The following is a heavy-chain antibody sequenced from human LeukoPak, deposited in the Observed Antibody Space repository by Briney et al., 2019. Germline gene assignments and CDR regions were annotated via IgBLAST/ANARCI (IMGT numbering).Heavy chain of an antibody. CDR3: AKDSGSTSCYQK. Sequence: GGSLRLSCAASGFTFSSYAMSWVRQAPGKGLEWVSAISGSGGSTYYADSVKGRFTISRDNSKNTPYLQMNSLRAEDTAVYYCAKDSGSTSCYQKWGQGTLVAVSS. CDR1: GFTFSSYA. J-gene: IGHJ4*02. CDR2: ISGSGGST. D-gene: IGHD2-2*01. V-gene: IGHV3-23*01.